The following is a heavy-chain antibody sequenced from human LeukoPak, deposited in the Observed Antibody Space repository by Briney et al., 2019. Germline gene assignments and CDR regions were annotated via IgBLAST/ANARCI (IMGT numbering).Heavy chain of an antibody. Sequence: SETLSLTCTVYGGSFSSYYWGWIRQPPGKGLEWIGSIYYSGSTYYNPSLKSRVTISVDTSKNQFSLKLSSVTAADTAVYYCASTRYYYDSSGYYDYWGQGTLVTVSS. V-gene: IGHV4-39*01. CDR2: IYYSGST. CDR3: ASTRYYYDSSGYYDY. CDR1: GGSFSSYY. J-gene: IGHJ4*02. D-gene: IGHD3-22*01.